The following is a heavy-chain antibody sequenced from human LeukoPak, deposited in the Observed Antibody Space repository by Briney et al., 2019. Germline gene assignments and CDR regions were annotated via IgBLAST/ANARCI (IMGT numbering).Heavy chain of an antibody. Sequence: GESLKISCKGSGYTFTTYWIAWVRQMPGKCLEWMGIIYPGDSDPRYSPSFQGQVTISADKSISTAYLQWSSLEASDSAMYYCVRHGLGSSWFGFDYWGQGTLVTVSS. CDR2: IYPGDSDP. J-gene: IGHJ4*02. CDR1: GYTFTTYW. D-gene: IGHD6-13*01. V-gene: IGHV5-51*01. CDR3: VRHGLGSSWFGFDY.